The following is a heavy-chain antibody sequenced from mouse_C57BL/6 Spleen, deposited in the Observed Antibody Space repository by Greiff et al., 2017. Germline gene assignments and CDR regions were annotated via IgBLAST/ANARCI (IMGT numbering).Heavy chain of an antibody. J-gene: IGHJ2*01. D-gene: IGHD1-1*01. V-gene: IGHV1-64*01. Sequence: QVQLQQPGAELVKPGASVKLSCKASGYTFTSYWMHWVKQRPGQGLEWIGMIHPTSGSTNYNEKFKSKATLTVDKSSSTAYMQLSSLTSEDSAVYYCEREDYYGNSFDYWGQGTTLTVSS. CDR3: EREDYYGNSFDY. CDR1: GYTFTSYW. CDR2: IHPTSGST.